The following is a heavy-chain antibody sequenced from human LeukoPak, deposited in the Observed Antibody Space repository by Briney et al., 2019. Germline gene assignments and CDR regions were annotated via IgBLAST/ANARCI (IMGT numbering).Heavy chain of an antibody. Sequence: SETLSLTCTVSGASISSGSYYWSWIRQPAGKGLEWIGRIYTSGSTNYNPSLKSRVTISVDTSKNQVSLKLSSVTAADTALYYCASCMAGYYSFNYWGQGTLVTVSS. V-gene: IGHV4-61*02. J-gene: IGHJ4*02. CDR1: GASISSGSYY. CDR2: IYTSGST. CDR3: ASCMAGYYSFNY. D-gene: IGHD3-9*01.